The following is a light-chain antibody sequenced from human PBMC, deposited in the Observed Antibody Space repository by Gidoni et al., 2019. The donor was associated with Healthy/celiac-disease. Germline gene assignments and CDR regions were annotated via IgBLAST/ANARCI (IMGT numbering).Light chain of an antibody. V-gene: IGKV1-39*01. CDR2: AAS. CDR1: QRISSY. CDR3: QQSYSTLSIT. Sequence: DIQLTQSPSSLSASVGDRVTITCRESQRISSYLNWYQQKPGKAPKLLIYAASSLQSGVPSRFSGSGSGTDFTLTISSLQPEDFATYYCQQSYSTLSITFGQGTRLEIK. J-gene: IGKJ5*01.